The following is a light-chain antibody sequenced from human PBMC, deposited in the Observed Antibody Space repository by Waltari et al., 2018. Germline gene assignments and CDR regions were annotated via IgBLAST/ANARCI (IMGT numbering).Light chain of an antibody. CDR2: GAS. CDR3: QHYGSSPGGT. V-gene: IGKV3-20*01. CDR1: RSVSSSY. J-gene: IGKJ5*01. Sequence: EIVLTQSPGTLSLSPGERATLSCRASRSVSSSYLTWYQQKPGQAPRLLIYGASSRATGIPDRFSGSGSGTDFTLTIRRLEPEDFALYYCQHYGSSPGGTFGQGTRLEIK.